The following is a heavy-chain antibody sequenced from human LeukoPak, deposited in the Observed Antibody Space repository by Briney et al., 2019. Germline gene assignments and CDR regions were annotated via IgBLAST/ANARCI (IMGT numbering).Heavy chain of an antibody. V-gene: IGHV3-23*01. CDR3: AKGSTGYFADL. D-gene: IGHD3-22*01. J-gene: IGHJ5*02. CDR2: ISNDGGGI. CDR1: GFTINNYG. Sequence: GGSQRLSCAASGFTINNYGLIWVRQAPGKGLEWVAAISNDGGGIMYAAFVEGRFTISRDNSKNTLFLQMNSLRAEDTALYYCAKGSTGYFADLWGQGTLVTVSS.